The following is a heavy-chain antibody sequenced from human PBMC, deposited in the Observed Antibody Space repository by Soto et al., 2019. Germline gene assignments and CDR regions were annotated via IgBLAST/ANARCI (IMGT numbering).Heavy chain of an antibody. CDR2: ISSSSSYI. CDR1: GFTFSSYS. CDR3: AREIVVGTAAMGWVDP. J-gene: IGHJ5*02. Sequence: EVQLVESGGGLVKPGGSLRLSCAASGFTFSSYSMNWVRQAPGKGLEWVSSISSSSSYIYYADSVKCRFTISRDKAKNSLYLQMNSLRDEDTAVYYCAREIVVGTAAMGWVDPWGQGTLVNVSS. V-gene: IGHV3-21*01. D-gene: IGHD2-2*01.